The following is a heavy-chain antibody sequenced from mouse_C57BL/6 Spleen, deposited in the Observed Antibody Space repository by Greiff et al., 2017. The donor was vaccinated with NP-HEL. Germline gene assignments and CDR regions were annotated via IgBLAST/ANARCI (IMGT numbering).Heavy chain of an antibody. CDR2: IDPETGGT. Sequence: QVQLQQSGAELVRPGASVTLSCKASGYTFTDYEMHWVKQTPVHGLEWIGAIDPETGGTAYNQKFKGKAILTADKSSSTAYMELRSLTSEDSAVYYCTRIGYGSSYLYAMDYWGQGTSVTVSS. V-gene: IGHV1-15*01. CDR3: TRIGYGSSYLYAMDY. D-gene: IGHD1-1*01. J-gene: IGHJ4*01. CDR1: GYTFTDYE.